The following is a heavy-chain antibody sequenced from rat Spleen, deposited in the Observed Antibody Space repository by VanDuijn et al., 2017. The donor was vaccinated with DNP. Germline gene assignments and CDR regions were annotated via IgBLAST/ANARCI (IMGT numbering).Heavy chain of an antibody. CDR3: TTDFERGY. CDR1: GFTFSNYY. D-gene: IGHD1-11*01. V-gene: IGHV5S10*01. CDR2: IVHDGSRT. J-gene: IGHJ2*01. Sequence: EVQLVESGGGLVQPGRSLKLSCAASGFTFSNYYMAWVRQAPKKGLEWVATIVHDGSRTYYRDSVKGRFTISRDNAKSILYLQMDSLRSEDTATFYCTTDFERGYWGQGVMVTVSS.